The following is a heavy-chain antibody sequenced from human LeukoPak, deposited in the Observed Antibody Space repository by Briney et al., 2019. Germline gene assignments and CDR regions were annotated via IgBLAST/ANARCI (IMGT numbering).Heavy chain of an antibody. CDR3: AKVDRYDYVWGRGFFFDY. D-gene: IGHD3-16*01. J-gene: IGHJ4*02. CDR2: ISGNGEST. V-gene: IGHV3-23*01. CDR1: TFSIGSYA. Sequence: PGGSLRLSCAVSTFSIGSYAMSWVRQAPGKGLEWVSAISGNGESTYYADSVKGRFTISRDNSKNTLYLQMNSLRAEDTAVYYCAKVDRYDYVWGRGFFFDYWGQGTLVTVSS.